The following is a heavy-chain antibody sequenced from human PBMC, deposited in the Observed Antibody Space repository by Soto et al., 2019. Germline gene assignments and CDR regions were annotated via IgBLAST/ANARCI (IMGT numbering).Heavy chain of an antibody. CDR2: ISAYNGNT. V-gene: IGHV1-18*04. CDR3: ARDRMDIVVVPAANWFDP. D-gene: IGHD2-2*03. CDR1: GYTFTSYG. J-gene: IGHJ5*02. Sequence: QVQLVQSGAEVKKPGASVKVSCKASGYTFTSYGMSWVRQAPGQGLEWMGWISAYNGNTNYAQKLQGRVTMTTDTSTSTAYMELRSLRSDDTAVYCCARDRMDIVVVPAANWFDPWGQGTLVTVSS.